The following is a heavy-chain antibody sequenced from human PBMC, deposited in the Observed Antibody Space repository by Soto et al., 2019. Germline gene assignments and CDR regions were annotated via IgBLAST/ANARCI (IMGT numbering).Heavy chain of an antibody. D-gene: IGHD3-16*01. V-gene: IGHV5-51*01. CDR1: VYIFTSYW. J-gene: IGHJ4*02. Sequence: ESLKISCKGSVYIFTSYWIGWVRQMPGKGLEWMGIIYPGDPDTRYSPSFQGQVTISADKSISTAYLQWSSLKASDTAMYYCARPTWGDREFFDYWGQGTLVTVSS. CDR2: IYPGDPDT. CDR3: ARPTWGDREFFDY.